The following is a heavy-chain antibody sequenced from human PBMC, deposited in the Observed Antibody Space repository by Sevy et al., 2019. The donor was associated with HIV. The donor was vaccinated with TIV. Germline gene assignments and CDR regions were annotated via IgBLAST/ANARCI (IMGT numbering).Heavy chain of an antibody. CDR2: IRSKAYGGTT. J-gene: IGHJ6*03. CDR3: TRLDTAMGYYYYYYMDV. D-gene: IGHD5-18*01. CDR1: GFTFGDYA. Sequence: GGSLRLSCTASGFTFGDYAMSWFRQAPGKGLEWVGFIRSKAYGGTTEYAASVKGRFTISRDDSKSIAYLKMNSLKTEDTAVYYCTRLDTAMGYYYYYYMDVWGKGTTVTVSS. V-gene: IGHV3-49*03.